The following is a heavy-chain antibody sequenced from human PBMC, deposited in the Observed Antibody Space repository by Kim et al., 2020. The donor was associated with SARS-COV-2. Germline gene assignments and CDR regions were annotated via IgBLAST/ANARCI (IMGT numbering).Heavy chain of an antibody. D-gene: IGHD2-2*01. V-gene: IGHV3-21*01. CDR2: ISSSSYI. CDR1: GFTFSSYS. Sequence: GGSLRLSCAASGFTFSSYSMNWVRQAPGKGLEWVSSISSSSYIYYADSVKGRFTISRDNAKNSLYLQMNSLRAEDTAVYYCARDRESIVVVPAANGDYYYGMDVWGQGTTVTVSS. CDR3: ARDRESIVVVPAANGDYYYGMDV. J-gene: IGHJ6*02.